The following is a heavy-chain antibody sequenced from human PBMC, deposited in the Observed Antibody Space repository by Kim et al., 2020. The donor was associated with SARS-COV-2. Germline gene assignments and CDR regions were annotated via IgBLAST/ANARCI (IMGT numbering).Heavy chain of an antibody. J-gene: IGHJ4*02. CDR3: ARLNTYSSPDDY. Sequence: GGSLRLSCAASGFTFSNYAIHWVRQAPGKGLEWVALISYDGSNEYHADSVKGRFTVSRDNSKNSVYLQMTSPRAEDTAVYYCARLNTYSSPDDYWGKGTLVTVSS. D-gene: IGHD6-13*01. CDR1: GFTFSNYA. V-gene: IGHV3-30-3*01. CDR2: ISYDGSNE.